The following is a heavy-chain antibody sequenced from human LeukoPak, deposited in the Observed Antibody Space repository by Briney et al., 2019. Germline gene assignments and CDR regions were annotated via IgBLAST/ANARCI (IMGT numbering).Heavy chain of an antibody. V-gene: IGHV3-7*01. CDR3: ASRGELSWFGAVRY. J-gene: IGHJ1*01. D-gene: IGHD3-10*01. Sequence: GGSLRLSCAASGFTFSSFAMSWVRQAPGKGLEWVAHINQDGSEKSYVGSVRGRFTISRDNAKTSLYLQMNSLRAEDTAVYYCASRGELSWFGAVRYRGQGILVTVSS. CDR2: INQDGSEK. CDR1: GFTFSSFA.